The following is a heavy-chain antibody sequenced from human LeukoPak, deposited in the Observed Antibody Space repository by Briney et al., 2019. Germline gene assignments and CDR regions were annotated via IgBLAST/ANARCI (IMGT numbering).Heavy chain of an antibody. D-gene: IGHD3-10*01. J-gene: IGHJ4*02. CDR1: GYTFTGYY. V-gene: IGHV1-2*04. CDR2: INPNSGGT. CDR3: ARSRNMVRGVIIPPLDY. Sequence: ASVKVSCKASGYTFTGYYMHWVRQAPGQGLEWMGWINPNSGGTNYAQKFQGWVTMTRDTSISTAYMELSRLRSDDTAVYYCARSRNMVRGVIIPPLDYWGQGTLVTVSS.